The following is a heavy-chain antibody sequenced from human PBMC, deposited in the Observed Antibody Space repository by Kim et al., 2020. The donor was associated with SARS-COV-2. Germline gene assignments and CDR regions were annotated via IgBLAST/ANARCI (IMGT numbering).Heavy chain of an antibody. Sequence: SETLSLTCTVSGGSISSSSYYWGWIRQPPGKGLEWIGSIYYSGSTYYNQSLKSRVTISVDTSKNQFSLKLSSVTAADTAVYYCARDLITGTTSCGMDVWGQGTTVTVSS. J-gene: IGHJ6*02. CDR3: ARDLITGTTSCGMDV. V-gene: IGHV4-39*07. D-gene: IGHD1-7*01. CDR1: GGSISSSSYY. CDR2: IYYSGST.